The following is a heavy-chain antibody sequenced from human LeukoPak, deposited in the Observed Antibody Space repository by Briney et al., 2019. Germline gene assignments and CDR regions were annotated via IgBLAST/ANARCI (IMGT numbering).Heavy chain of an antibody. V-gene: IGHV4-59*01. J-gene: IGHJ6*02. CDR3: ARYYYGSGRYFRAPEKTADYGMDV. D-gene: IGHD3-10*01. Sequence: PSETLSLTCTVSGGSISSYYWSWIRQPLGKGLEWIGYIYYSGSTNYNPSLKSRVTISVDTSKNQLSLKLGSVTAADTAVYYCARYYYGSGRYFRAPEKTADYGMDVWGQGTTVTVS. CDR1: GGSISSYY. CDR2: IYYSGST.